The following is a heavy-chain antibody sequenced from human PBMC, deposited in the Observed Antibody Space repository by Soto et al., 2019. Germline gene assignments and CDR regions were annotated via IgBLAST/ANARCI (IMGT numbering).Heavy chain of an antibody. CDR1: GFTFSNYG. V-gene: IGHV3-23*01. J-gene: IGHJ4*02. Sequence: LRLSCAASGFTFSNYGMSWVRQAPGKGLEWVSALPEIGTNTYYADSVKGRFTISRDNSKNTLFLQINNLRAGDTAVYYCAKKSGVGATWYFDYWGQGTLVTVSS. CDR3: AKKSGVGATWYFDY. CDR2: LPEIGTNT. D-gene: IGHD1-26*01.